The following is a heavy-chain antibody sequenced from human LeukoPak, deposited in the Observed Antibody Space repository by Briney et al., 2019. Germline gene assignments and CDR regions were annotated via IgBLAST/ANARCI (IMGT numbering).Heavy chain of an antibody. V-gene: IGHV4-34*01. D-gene: IGHD2-2*01. Sequence: SETLSLTCAVFGGSFSGYYWSWIRQPPGKGLEWIGEINHSGSTNYNPSLMSRVTISVDTSKNQFSLKLSSVTAADTAVYYCARINGCSTSCLFDYWGQGTLVTVSS. J-gene: IGHJ4*02. CDR1: GGSFSGYY. CDR3: ARINGCSTSCLFDY. CDR2: INHSGST.